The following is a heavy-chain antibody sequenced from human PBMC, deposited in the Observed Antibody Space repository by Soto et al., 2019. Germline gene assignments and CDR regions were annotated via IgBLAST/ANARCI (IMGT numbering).Heavy chain of an antibody. CDR1: GGTFSSYA. D-gene: IGHD2-15*01. J-gene: IGHJ3*02. Sequence: QVQLVQSGAEVKKPGSSVKVSCKASGGTFSSYAISWVRQAPGQGLEWMGGIIPIFGTANYAQKFQGRVTITADESTSTAYMELRSLRSEDTAVYYCARGGCSGGSCYSRDAFDIWGQGTMVTVSS. CDR3: ARGGCSGGSCYSRDAFDI. CDR2: IIPIFGTA. V-gene: IGHV1-69*01.